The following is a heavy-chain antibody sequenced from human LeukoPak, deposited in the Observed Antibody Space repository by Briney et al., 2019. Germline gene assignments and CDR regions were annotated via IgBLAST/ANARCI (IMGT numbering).Heavy chain of an antibody. CDR2: IYTSGST. D-gene: IGHD3-22*01. CDR1: GGSISSYY. V-gene: IGHV4-4*07. CDR3: ASGYYYDSSGYYIFDY. J-gene: IGHJ4*02. Sequence: SETLSLTCTVSGGSISSYYWSWIRQPAGKGLEWIGRIYTSGSTNYNPSLKSRVTMSVDTSKNQFSLKLSSVTAADTAVYYCASGYYYDSSGYYIFDYWGQGTLVTVSS.